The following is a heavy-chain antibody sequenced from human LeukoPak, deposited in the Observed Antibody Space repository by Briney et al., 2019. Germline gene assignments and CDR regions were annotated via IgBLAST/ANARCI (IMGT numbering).Heavy chain of an antibody. D-gene: IGHD1-26*01. J-gene: IGHJ3*01. CDR3: VGLGATGRAPNAFDV. CDR2: TNPKTGST. Sequence: GASVKVSCKASGYTFTDYYIHWVRQAPGQRLAWLGWTNPKTGSTNYPQKFQGRVTVTRDTSISTAYMVLSRLRSDDTAVYYCVGLGATGRAPNAFDVWGQGTMVTVSS. CDR1: GYTFTDYY. V-gene: IGHV1-2*02.